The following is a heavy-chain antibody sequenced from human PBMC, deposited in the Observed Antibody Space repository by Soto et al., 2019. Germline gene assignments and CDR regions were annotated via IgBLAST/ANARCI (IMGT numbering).Heavy chain of an antibody. J-gene: IGHJ4*02. Sequence: SETLSLTCTVSGVSITSHYWSWIRKSPGKGLEWIAYMHHSGSTNYNPSLKSRVTVSIDTSKSQVSLRLSSVTAADTATYYCAHERVGNPWYSFDYWGQGALVTVSS. V-gene: IGHV4-59*08. CDR3: AHERVGNPWYSFDY. CDR2: MHHSGST. CDR1: GVSITSHY. D-gene: IGHD1-26*01.